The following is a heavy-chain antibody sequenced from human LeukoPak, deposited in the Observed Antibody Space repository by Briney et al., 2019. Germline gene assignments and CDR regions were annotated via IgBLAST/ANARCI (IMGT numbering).Heavy chain of an antibody. CDR1: GFTFSSYG. CDR2: ISWNSGSI. Sequence: PGRSLRLSCAASGFTFSSYGMHWVRQAPGKGLEWVSGISWNSGSIDYADSVKGRFTISRDNAKNSLYLQMNSLRAEDTALYYCAKDIKSGRGAMEMGAFDIWGQGTMVTVSS. D-gene: IGHD3-10*01. CDR3: AKDIKSGRGAMEMGAFDI. V-gene: IGHV3-9*01. J-gene: IGHJ3*02.